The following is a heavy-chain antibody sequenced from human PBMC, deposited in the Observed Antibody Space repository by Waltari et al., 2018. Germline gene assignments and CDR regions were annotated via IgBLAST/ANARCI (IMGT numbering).Heavy chain of an antibody. V-gene: IGHV1-69*10. CDR2: IIPILDII. D-gene: IGHD2-15*01. CDR1: GGTFSSYP. CDR3: ARPTILLDNYYYYYMDV. Sequence: QVQLVQSGAEVKKPGSSVKVSCKASGGTFSSYPISWVRQAPGQGLEWMGGIIPILDIINYAQKFQDRVTITADKSTSTAYMELSSLRSEDTAVYYCARPTILLDNYYYYYMDVWGKGTTVTVSS. J-gene: IGHJ6*03.